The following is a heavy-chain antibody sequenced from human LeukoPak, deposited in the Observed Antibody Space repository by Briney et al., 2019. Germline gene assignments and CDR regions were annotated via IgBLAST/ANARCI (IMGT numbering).Heavy chain of an antibody. CDR2: ISSSSSYI. V-gene: IGHV3-21*01. CDR1: GFTFSSYS. J-gene: IGHJ4*02. D-gene: IGHD2-2*01. Sequence: GGSLRLSCAASGFTFSSYSMNWVRQAPGKGLEWVSSISSSSSYIYYADSVKGRFIISRDNAKNSLYLQMNSLRAEDTAVYYCARVSYCSSTSCGYYFDYWGQGTLVTVSS. CDR3: ARVSYCSSTSCGYYFDY.